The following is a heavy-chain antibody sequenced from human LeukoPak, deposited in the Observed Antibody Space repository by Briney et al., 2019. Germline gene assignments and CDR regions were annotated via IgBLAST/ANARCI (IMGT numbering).Heavy chain of an antibody. CDR1: GYTFTSYY. V-gene: IGHV1-2*02. CDR3: ARGGRYYYDSSGWFDP. CDR2: INPNSGGT. D-gene: IGHD3-22*01. Sequence: ASVKVSCKASGYTFTSYYMHWVRQAPGQGLEWMGWINPNSGGTDYAQKFQGRVTMTRDTSISTAYMELSRLRSDDTAVYYCARGGRYYYDSSGWFDPWGQGTLVTVSS. J-gene: IGHJ5*02.